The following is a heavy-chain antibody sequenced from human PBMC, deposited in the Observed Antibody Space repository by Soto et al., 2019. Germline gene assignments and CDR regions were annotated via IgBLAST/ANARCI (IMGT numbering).Heavy chain of an antibody. CDR3: ARETRVEGITGCFLGLYHYHSMHL. Sequence: GVSRRVAWAASGVTFSRYWIIWFRHAPEKGLEWVANIKQDGSEKYYVDSVKGRFTISRDNAKNSLYLQMNSLRAEETAVYYCARETRVEGITGCFLGLYHYHSMHLSGTTPTVTVS. V-gene: IGHV3-7*01. J-gene: IGHJ6*03. CDR2: IKQDGSEK. CDR1: GVTFSRYW. D-gene: IGHD1-20*01.